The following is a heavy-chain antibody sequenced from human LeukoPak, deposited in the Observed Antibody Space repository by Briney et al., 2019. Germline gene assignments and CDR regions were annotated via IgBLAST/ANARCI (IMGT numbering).Heavy chain of an antibody. V-gene: IGHV3-33*01. J-gene: IGHJ4*02. CDR2: IWYDGSNK. CDR3: ARDYGMYSSSWYRGHFDY. D-gene: IGHD6-13*01. CDR1: GFTFSSYG. Sequence: GRSLRLSCAASGFTFSSYGMHWVCQAPGKGLEWVAVIWYDGSNKYYADSVKGRFTISRDNSKNTLYLQMNSLRAEDTAVYYCARDYGMYSSSWYRGHFDYWGQGTLVTVSS.